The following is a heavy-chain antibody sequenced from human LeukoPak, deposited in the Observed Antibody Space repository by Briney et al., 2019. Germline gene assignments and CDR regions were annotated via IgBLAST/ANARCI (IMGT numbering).Heavy chain of an antibody. CDR3: ARGYYDSSGYYYFDC. Sequence: SVKVSCKASGGTFSSYAISWVRQAPGQGLGWMGGIIPIFGTANYAQKFQGRVTITADKSTSTAYMELSSLRSEDTAVYYCARGYYDSSGYYYFDCWGQGTLVTVSS. J-gene: IGHJ4*02. D-gene: IGHD3-22*01. CDR2: IIPIFGTA. V-gene: IGHV1-69*06. CDR1: GGTFSSYA.